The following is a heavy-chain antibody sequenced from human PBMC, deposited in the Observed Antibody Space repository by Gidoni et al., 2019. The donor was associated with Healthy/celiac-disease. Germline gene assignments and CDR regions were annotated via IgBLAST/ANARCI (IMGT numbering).Heavy chain of an antibody. CDR1: GGTFRSYA. Sequence: VQLVQSGAEVTKPGSSVKVSCKASGGTFRSYATSWVRQAPGQVRDGMGGTIPIVGTANYAQKFQGRVTITADESTSTAYMELSSLRSEDTAVYYCARTSGYDAPYYFDYWGQGTLVTVSS. J-gene: IGHJ4*02. CDR3: ARTSGYDAPYYFDY. D-gene: IGHD5-12*01. V-gene: IGHV1-69*01. CDR2: TIPIVGTA.